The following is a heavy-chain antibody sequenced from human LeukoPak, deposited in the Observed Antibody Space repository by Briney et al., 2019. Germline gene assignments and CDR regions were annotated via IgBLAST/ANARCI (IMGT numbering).Heavy chain of an antibody. CDR2: ISSSGSTI. Sequence: PGGSLRLSCAASGFTFSDYYMSWIRQAPGKGLEWVSYISSSGSTIYYADSVKGRLTISRDNAKNSLYLQMNSLRAEDTAVYYCARDSAYCGGDCYLDYWGQGTLVTVSS. J-gene: IGHJ4*02. D-gene: IGHD2-21*01. CDR3: ARDSAYCGGDCYLDY. CDR1: GFTFSDYY. V-gene: IGHV3-11*01.